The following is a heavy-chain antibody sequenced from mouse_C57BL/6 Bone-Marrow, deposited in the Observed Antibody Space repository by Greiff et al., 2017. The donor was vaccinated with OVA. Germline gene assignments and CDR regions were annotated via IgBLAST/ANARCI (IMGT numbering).Heavy chain of an antibody. Sequence: VQVVESGAELVRPGASVKLSCKASGYTFTDYYINWVKQRPGPGLEWIARIYPGSGNPYYNEKFKGKATLTAEKSSSTAYMQLSSLTSEDSAVYFCARGRVYGYDRDLTYWGQGTLVTVSA. J-gene: IGHJ3*01. CDR2: IYPGSGNP. CDR3: ARGRVYGYDRDLTY. V-gene: IGHV1-76*01. D-gene: IGHD2-2*01. CDR1: GYTFTDYY.